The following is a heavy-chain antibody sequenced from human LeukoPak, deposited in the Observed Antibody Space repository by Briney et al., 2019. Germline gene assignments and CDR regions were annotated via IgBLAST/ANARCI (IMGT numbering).Heavy chain of an antibody. Sequence: SSETLSLTCTVSGGSISSNSYYWSWIRQPAGKGLEWIGRIYTSGSTNYNPSLKSRVTISVDTSKNQFSLKLSSVTAADTAVYYCARGRLARSPYFDYWGQGTLVTVSS. D-gene: IGHD6-19*01. CDR1: GGSISSNSYY. V-gene: IGHV4-61*02. CDR2: IYTSGST. J-gene: IGHJ4*02. CDR3: ARGRLARSPYFDY.